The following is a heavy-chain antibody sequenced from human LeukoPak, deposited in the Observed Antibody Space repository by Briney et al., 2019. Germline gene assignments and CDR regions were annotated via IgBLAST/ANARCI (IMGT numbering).Heavy chain of an antibody. CDR2: IIPILGIA. V-gene: IGHV1-69*04. CDR3: ARERDYYDTNGYPNNWFDP. CDR1: GGTFSSYA. Sequence: ASVKVSCKASGGTFSSYAISWVRQAPGQGLEWMGRIIPILGIANYAQKFQGRVTITIDTSASTAYMELRSLKSEDTGVYYCARERDYYDTNGYPNNWFDPWGQGTLVTVSS. D-gene: IGHD3-22*01. J-gene: IGHJ5*02.